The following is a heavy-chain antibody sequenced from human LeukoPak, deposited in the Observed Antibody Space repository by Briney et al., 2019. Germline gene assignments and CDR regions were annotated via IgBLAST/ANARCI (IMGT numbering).Heavy chain of an antibody. V-gene: IGHV3-73*01. CDR2: IRSKANSYAT. CDR1: GFTFSGSA. J-gene: IGHJ3*02. Sequence: GGSLRLSCAASGFTFSGSAMHWVRQASGKGLEWVGRIRSKANSYATAYAASVKGRSTISRDDSKNTAYLQMNSLKTEDTAVYYCTRHAYYDFWSGYHNAFDIWGQGTMVTVSS. CDR3: TRHAYYDFWSGYHNAFDI. D-gene: IGHD3-3*01.